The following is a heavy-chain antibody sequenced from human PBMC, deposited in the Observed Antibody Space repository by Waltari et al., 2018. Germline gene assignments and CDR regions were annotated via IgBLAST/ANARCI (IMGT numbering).Heavy chain of an antibody. V-gene: IGHV3-48*04. CDR2: ISSSSSTI. CDR1: VFTFGSVR. D-gene: IGHD3-3*01. Sequence: EVQLVESGRGVVRRGRSLRHSCAACVFTFGSVRMNRIRQAQRKAMKWVSYISSSSSTIYYADAVKGRFTISRDNAKNSLYLQMNSLRAEDTAVYYCARDDVAFWSGYHYYYYYMDVWGKGTTVTVSS. CDR3: ARDDVAFWSGYHYYYYYMDV. J-gene: IGHJ6*03.